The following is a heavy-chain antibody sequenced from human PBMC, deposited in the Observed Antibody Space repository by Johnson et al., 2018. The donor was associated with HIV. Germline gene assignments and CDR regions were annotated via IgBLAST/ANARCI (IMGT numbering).Heavy chain of an antibody. D-gene: IGHD3-10*01. CDR2: IEQDGSEK. CDR3: ARDLGYYYGSGSYYRDAFDI. V-gene: IGHV3-7*05. CDR1: GFTFSSYW. J-gene: IGHJ3*02. Sequence: VQLVESGGDLVQPGRSLRLSCAASGFTFSSYWMNWVRQAPGKGLEWVANIEQDGSEKYYVDSVKGRFTISSDNAKNSLYLQMNSLRAEDTAVYYCARDLGYYYGSGSYYRDAFDIWGQGTMVTVSS.